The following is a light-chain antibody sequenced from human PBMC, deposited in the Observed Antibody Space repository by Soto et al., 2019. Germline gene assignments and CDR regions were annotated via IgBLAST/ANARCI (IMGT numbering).Light chain of an antibody. Sequence: DIVMTQSPDSLAVSLGERATINCKSSQSVLYSSNNKNYLAWYQQKPGQPPKLLIYWASTRESGVPDRFSGSGSGTDFTLTIRSLQAEDVAVYYCQQYSGAPLLFGGGTKVEIK. CDR3: QQYSGAPLL. CDR2: WAS. CDR1: QSVLYSSNNKNY. J-gene: IGKJ4*01. V-gene: IGKV4-1*01.